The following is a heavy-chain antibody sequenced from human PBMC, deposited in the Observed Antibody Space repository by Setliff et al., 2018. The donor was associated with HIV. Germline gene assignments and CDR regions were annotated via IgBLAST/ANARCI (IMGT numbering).Heavy chain of an antibody. CDR3: ARGRLMGSSVLFFDF. D-gene: IGHD2-21*01. V-gene: IGHV4-61*09. Sequence: SETLSLTCDVSGDSIEGVGFSWSWLRQPAGRGLEWIGHVYSRGNTDYNPSLASRVSILMSTSEIQFSLTLNSVTAADTAKYYCARGRLMGSSVLFFDFWGQGILVTVSS. CDR2: VYSRGNT. J-gene: IGHJ4*02. CDR1: GDSIEGVGFS.